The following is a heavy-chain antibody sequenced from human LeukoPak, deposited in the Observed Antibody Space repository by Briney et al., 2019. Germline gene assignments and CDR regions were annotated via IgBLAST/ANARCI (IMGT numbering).Heavy chain of an antibody. CDR2: IYAADSDT. J-gene: IGHJ3*02. CDR3: ARGDLRAFQI. Sequence: GESLKISCKGSGYSFTSYWIGWVRQMPGKGLEWMGIIYAADSDTRYSPSFQGQVTISADRSTSAAYLQWSSLKTSDTATYYCARGDLRAFQIWGQGTMVTVS. D-gene: IGHD5-24*01. CDR1: GYSFTSYW. V-gene: IGHV5-51*01.